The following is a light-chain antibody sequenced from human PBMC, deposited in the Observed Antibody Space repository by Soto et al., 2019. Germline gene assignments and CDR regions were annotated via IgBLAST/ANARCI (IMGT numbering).Light chain of an antibody. V-gene: IGLV2-14*01. Sequence: QSALTQPASVSGSPGQSITISCTGTSSDIGTYNYVSCYQQHPGKAPKLLIYEVTKRPSGVTARVSGSKSGNAASLTISGLQAADEAHYYCSSYTSSNSWVFGGGTKLTVL. CDR3: SSYTSSNSWV. CDR2: EVT. J-gene: IGLJ3*02. CDR1: SSDIGTYNY.